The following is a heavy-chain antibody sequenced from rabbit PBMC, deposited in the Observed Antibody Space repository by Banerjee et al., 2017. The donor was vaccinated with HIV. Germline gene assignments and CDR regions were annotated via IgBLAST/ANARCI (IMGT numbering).Heavy chain of an antibody. CDR2: INTSSGNT. J-gene: IGHJ4*01. CDR3: ARDGEYASSGGYYEYYFNL. D-gene: IGHD1-1*01. V-gene: IGHV1S45*01. CDR1: GFPLGIKNV. Sequence: QEQLEESGGDWANPEGSLQSTSKPSGFPLGIKNVRCWAGRPPGKGLEWIACINTSSGNTVYATWAKGRFTISRTSSTTVALQMTSLTAADTATYFCARDGEYASSGGYYEYYFNLWGPGTLVTVS.